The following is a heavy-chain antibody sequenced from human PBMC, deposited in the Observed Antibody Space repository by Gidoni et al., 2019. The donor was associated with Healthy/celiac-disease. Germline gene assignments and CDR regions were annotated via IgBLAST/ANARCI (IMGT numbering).Heavy chain of an antibody. CDR3: ATHSGSYYDRRGYYYYYMDV. CDR2: IYYSGST. J-gene: IGHJ6*03. D-gene: IGHD1-26*01. V-gene: IGHV4-59*01. CDR1: GGSISSYY. Sequence: QVQLQESGPGLVKPSETLSLTCTVSGGSISSYYWSWIRQPPGKGLEWIGYIYYSGSTNYNPSLKSRVTISVDTSKNQFSLKLSSVTAADTAVYYCATHSGSYYDRRGYYYYYMDVWGKGTTVTVSS.